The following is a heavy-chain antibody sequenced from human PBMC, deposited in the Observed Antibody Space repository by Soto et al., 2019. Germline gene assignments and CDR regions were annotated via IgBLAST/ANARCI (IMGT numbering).Heavy chain of an antibody. CDR1: GYSFTSYW. CDR3: ARHRRPVQLWSPYYYYYGVEV. Sequence: PGESLKISCKGSGYSFTSYWIGWVRQMPGKGLEWMGIIYPGDSDTRYSPSFQGQVTISADKSISTAYLQWSSLKASDTAMYYCARHRRPVQLWSPYYYYYGVEVWGQGTTVTVPS. J-gene: IGHJ6*02. CDR2: IYPGDSDT. V-gene: IGHV5-51*01. D-gene: IGHD5-18*01.